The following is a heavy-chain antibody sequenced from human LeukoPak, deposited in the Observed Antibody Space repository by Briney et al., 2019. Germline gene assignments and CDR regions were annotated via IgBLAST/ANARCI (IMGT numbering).Heavy chain of an antibody. CDR3: AKDDLYDFWSGSQAFDI. CDR1: GFTFDDYA. CDR2: ISWNSGNI. D-gene: IGHD3-3*01. V-gene: IGHV3-9*03. J-gene: IGHJ3*02. Sequence: GGSLRLSCAASGFTFDDYAMHWVRQAPGKGLEWVSGISWNSGNIGYADSVKGRFTISRDNAKNSLYLQMNSLRAEDMALYYCAKDDLYDFWSGSQAFDIWGQGTMVTVSS.